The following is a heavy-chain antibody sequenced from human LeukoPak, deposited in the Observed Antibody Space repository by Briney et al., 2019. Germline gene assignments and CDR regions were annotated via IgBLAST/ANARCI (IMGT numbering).Heavy chain of an antibody. CDR3: AKSLLVTVTMGWFDP. CDR1: GFTFSSYA. D-gene: IGHD4-17*01. Sequence: QPGGSLRLSCAASGFTFSSYAMSWVRQAPGKGLEWVSAISAGGGSTYYADSVKGRFTISRDNSKNTLYLQMNSLRAEDTAVYYCAKSLLVTVTMGWFDPWGQGTLVTVSS. J-gene: IGHJ5*02. CDR2: ISAGGGST. V-gene: IGHV3-23*01.